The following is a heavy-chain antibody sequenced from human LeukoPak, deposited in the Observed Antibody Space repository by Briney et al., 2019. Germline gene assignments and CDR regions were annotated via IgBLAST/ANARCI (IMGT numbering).Heavy chain of an antibody. CDR2: IKSKYNGGTT. J-gene: IGHJ4*02. CDR3: TTDLFGVEPPC. Sequence: GGSLKLSCAASGFTFSSYAMSWVRQAPGKGLEWVGRIKSKYNGGTTDYAAPVKGRFTISRDDSRNTVFLQMNSLKSEDTALYYCTTDLFGVEPPCWGQGTLVTVSS. D-gene: IGHD2-8*01. CDR1: GFTFSSYA. V-gene: IGHV3-15*01.